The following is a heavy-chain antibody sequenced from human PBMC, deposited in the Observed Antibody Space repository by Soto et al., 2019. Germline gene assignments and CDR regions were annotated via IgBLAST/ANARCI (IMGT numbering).Heavy chain of an antibody. J-gene: IGHJ6*02. V-gene: IGHV3-23*01. D-gene: IGHD1-26*01. CDR2: ISGSGVST. CDR3: AFSLSGRYFGYYDGMDV. Sequence: EVQLLESGGGLVKPGGSLRLSCAAPGFTFSSYAMSWVRQAPGKGREWVSVISGSGVSTYYADSVKGRSTISRDNSKNTLYLQMNSLRAEDTAVYYCAFSLSGRYFGYYDGMDVWGQGTTVTVSS. CDR1: GFTFSSYA.